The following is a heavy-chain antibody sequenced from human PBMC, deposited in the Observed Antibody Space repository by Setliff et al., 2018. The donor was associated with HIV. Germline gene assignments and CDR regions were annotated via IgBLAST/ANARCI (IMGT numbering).Heavy chain of an antibody. CDR3: AHRVTDPVPYYDSSGYFDY. CDR2: IYWDDFE. CDR1: GFPLSSNGEA. J-gene: IGHJ4*02. V-gene: IGHV2-5*02. D-gene: IGHD3-22*01. Sequence: SGPTLVNPTQALTLTCTFSGFPLSSNGEAVGWIRQPPGGALEWLAIIYWDDFEHFNPSLQNRLIITKDASKNQAVLTMTNMDPADTATYYCAHRVTDPVPYYDSSGYFDYWGQGTLVTV.